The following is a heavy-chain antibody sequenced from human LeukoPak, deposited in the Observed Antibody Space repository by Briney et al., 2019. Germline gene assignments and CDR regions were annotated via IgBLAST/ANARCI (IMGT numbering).Heavy chain of an antibody. D-gene: IGHD3-22*01. CDR2: ISSSSSCI. J-gene: IGHJ5*02. CDR3: ARDLGQYYDTSDNWFDP. V-gene: IGHV3-21*01. Sequence: GGSLRLSCAASGFTFSSYSMNWVRQAPGKGLEWVSSISSSSSCIYYADSVKGRFTISRDNAKNSLYLQMNSLRAEDTAVYYCARDLGQYYDTSDNWFDPWGQGTLVTVSS. CDR1: GFTFSSYS.